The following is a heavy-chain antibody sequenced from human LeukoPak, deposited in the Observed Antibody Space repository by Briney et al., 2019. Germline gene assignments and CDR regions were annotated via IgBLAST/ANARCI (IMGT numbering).Heavy chain of an antibody. CDR1: GFTFTNYA. CDR3: AKLPYDIFVSYYFDY. J-gene: IGHJ4*02. V-gene: IGHV3-23*01. Sequence: GRSLRLAYVVSGFTFTNYAMTWLSQAPGKGHECVSAISGSGNSTFYADSIKVRFTISRDNSKNTLYLQMNSLRAEDTAVYYCAKLPYDIFVSYYFDYWGQGTLVTVSA. CDR2: ISGSGNST. D-gene: IGHD3-9*01.